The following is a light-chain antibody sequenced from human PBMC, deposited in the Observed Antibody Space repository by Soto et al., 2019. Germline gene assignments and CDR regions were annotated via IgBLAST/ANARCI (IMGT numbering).Light chain of an antibody. CDR2: DAS. J-gene: IGKJ2*01. V-gene: IGKV3-11*01. CDR3: QQRSNSPPYT. CDR1: QSVSSY. Sequence: EIVMTQSPATLSLSPGERATLSCRASQSVSSYLAWYQQKPGQAPRLLIYDASNRATGIPARFSGSGSGTDFPLTISSLAPEDFAVYYCQQRSNSPPYTFGQGTKLEIK.